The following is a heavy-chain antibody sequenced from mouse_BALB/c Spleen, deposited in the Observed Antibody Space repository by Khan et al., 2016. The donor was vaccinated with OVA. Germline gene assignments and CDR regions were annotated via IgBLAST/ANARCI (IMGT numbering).Heavy chain of an antibody. CDR3: ARQPYYHYNIMDY. Sequence: VKLVESGPGLVVPSQSLSITCTISGFSLTNYGVHWVRQPPGKGLEWLVVIWSDGSTTYNSALKSRLTISKDNSKSQVFLKMNSLQTDDTAMYFCARQPYYHYNIMDYWGQGTSVTVAS. J-gene: IGHJ4*01. CDR2: IWSDGST. CDR1: GFSLTNYG. D-gene: IGHD2-10*01. V-gene: IGHV2-6-1*01.